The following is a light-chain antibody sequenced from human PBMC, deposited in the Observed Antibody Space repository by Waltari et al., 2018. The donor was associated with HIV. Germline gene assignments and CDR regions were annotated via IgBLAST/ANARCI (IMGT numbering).Light chain of an antibody. V-gene: IGLV6-57*01. CDR3: QSYDQTIPCV. CDR2: EDT. J-gene: IGLJ1*01. CDR1: SGNIANTH. Sequence: NFVLPQPHSVSESPGQTVPISCPRRSGNIANTHVHWYQHRPGSPPTPVIYEDTQRPSGVPDRFSGSIDTSSNSASLTIYELKTEDEADYYCQSYDQTIPCVFGTGTRLTVL.